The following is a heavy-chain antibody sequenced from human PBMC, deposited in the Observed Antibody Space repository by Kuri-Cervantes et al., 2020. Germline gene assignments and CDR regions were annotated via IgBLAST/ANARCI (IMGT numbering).Heavy chain of an antibody. Sequence: ASVKVSCKASGYTFTGYYIHWVRQAPGQGLEWMGWINPNSGGTNYAQKFQDWVTMTRDTSISTAYMELSSLRSEDTAVYYCARAEYIAVAALRAFDIWGQGTMVTVSS. J-gene: IGHJ3*02. CDR2: INPNSGGT. V-gene: IGHV1-2*04. CDR3: ARAEYIAVAALRAFDI. D-gene: IGHD6-19*01. CDR1: GYTFTGYY.